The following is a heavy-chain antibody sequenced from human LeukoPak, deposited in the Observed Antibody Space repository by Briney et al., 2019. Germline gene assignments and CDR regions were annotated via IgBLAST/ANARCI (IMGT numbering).Heavy chain of an antibody. D-gene: IGHD6-19*01. Sequence: VASVKVSCKASGYTLTGYYMHWVRQAPGQGLEWMGWINGNTGDTRYAEKFQGRVTMTRDTSINTAYMEVRSLTSDDSAVYYCAGDGAVTGSYNWFDPWGQGTLVTVSS. J-gene: IGHJ5*02. CDR2: INGNTGDT. CDR3: AGDGAVTGSYNWFDP. V-gene: IGHV1-2*02. CDR1: GYTLTGYY.